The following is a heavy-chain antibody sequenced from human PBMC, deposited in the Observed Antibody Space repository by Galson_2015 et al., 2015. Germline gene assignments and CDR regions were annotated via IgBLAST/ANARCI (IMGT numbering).Heavy chain of an antibody. CDR2: ISGSGGGT. J-gene: IGHJ6*03. D-gene: IGHD3-10*01. V-gene: IGHV3-23*01. Sequence: LRLSCAASGFTFSSYAFSWLRQAPGEGLEWVSAISGSGGGTYYADSVKGRFTISRDNSKNTLYLQMSSLRAEDTAVYYCANSGSGSGLYYYYMDVWGKGTTVTVSS. CDR1: GFTFSSYA. CDR3: ANSGSGSGLYYYYMDV.